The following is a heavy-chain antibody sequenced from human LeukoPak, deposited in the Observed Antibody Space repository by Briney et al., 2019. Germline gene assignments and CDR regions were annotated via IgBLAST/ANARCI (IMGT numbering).Heavy chain of an antibody. CDR3: ARDSSGFDY. Sequence: PGGSLRLSCAASGFTFSSYSMNWVRQAPGKGLEWVSAISGSGGSTYYADSVKGRFTISRDNSKNTLYLQMNSLRAEDTAVYYCARDSSGFDYWGQGTLVTVSS. CDR2: ISGSGGST. V-gene: IGHV3-23*01. CDR1: GFTFSSYS. D-gene: IGHD3-22*01. J-gene: IGHJ4*02.